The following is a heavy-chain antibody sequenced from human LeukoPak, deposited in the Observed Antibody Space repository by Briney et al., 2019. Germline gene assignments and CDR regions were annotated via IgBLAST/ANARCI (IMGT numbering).Heavy chain of an antibody. CDR2: IYYNGNT. J-gene: IGHJ3*02. CDR1: GGSIGGHTFY. Sequence: PSETLSLTCNVSGGSIGGHTFYWDWIRQPPGKGLEWIAAIYYNGNTFYNPSLKSRVAISIDMSKSQFSLHLSSVTAADTAIYYCARLTALAGHRGAFDIWGPGTMVTVSS. V-gene: IGHV4-39*01. CDR3: ARLTALAGHRGAFDI. D-gene: IGHD6-19*01.